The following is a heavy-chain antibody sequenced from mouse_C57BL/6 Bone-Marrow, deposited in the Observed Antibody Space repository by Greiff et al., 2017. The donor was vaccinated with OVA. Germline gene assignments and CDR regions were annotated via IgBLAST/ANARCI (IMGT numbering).Heavy chain of an antibody. V-gene: IGHV1-19*01. J-gene: IGHJ2*01. CDR1: GYTFTDYY. CDR3: AIGGLFDY. CDR2: INPYNGGT. Sequence: VQLQQSGPVLVKPGASVKMSCKASGYTFTDYYMNWVKQSHGKSLEWIGVINPYNGGTSYNQKFKGKATLTVDKSSSTAYMQLSSLTSEDSAVYYCAIGGLFDYWGQGTTLTVSS. D-gene: IGHD3-3*01.